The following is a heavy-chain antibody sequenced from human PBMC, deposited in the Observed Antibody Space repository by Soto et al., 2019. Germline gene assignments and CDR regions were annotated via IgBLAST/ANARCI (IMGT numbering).Heavy chain of an antibody. J-gene: IGHJ6*02. CDR1: GGTFSTYS. CDR2: SLPIFGTS. V-gene: IGHV1-69*01. D-gene: IGHD1-20*01. Sequence: QVQLVHSWAEVKKPGSSVKVSCKASGGTFSTYSISWVRQAPGQGLEWMGESLPIFGTSHYAQNFQGRVTLTADESTSTVYMEVSSLRSYDTAVYYCASGGRYTKSSFYYGMDVWGQGTTVTIAS. CDR3: ASGGRYTKSSFYYGMDV.